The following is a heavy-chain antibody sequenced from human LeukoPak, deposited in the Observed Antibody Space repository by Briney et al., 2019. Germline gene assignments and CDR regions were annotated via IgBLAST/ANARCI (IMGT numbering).Heavy chain of an antibody. V-gene: IGHV1-18*01. CDR3: ARDGRYNLNYADY. CDR2: ISAYNGNT. CDR1: GYTFTIYG. Sequence: GASVTVSFKSSGYTFTIYGYSWVRHPPAQGLEWMGWISAYNGNTNYAQKLQGRVTMTTDTSTSTAYMELRSLRSDDTAVYYCARDGRYNLNYADYWGQGTLVTVSS. D-gene: IGHD1-20*01. J-gene: IGHJ4*02.